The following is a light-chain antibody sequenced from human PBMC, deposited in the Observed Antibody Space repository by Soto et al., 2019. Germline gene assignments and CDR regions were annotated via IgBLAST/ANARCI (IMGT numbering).Light chain of an antibody. CDR3: QQYNRYST. CDR2: GAS. J-gene: IGKJ1*01. Sequence: DSVTITCRASQSISTWLAWYQQKPGKAPKLLIYGASSLASGVPSRFSGSGSGTEFTLTISSLQPDDSATYYCQQYNRYSTFGQGTKVDTK. V-gene: IGKV1-5*01. CDR1: QSISTW.